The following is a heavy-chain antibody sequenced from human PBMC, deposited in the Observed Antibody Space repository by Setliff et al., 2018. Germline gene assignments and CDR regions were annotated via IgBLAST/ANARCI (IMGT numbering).Heavy chain of an antibody. Sequence: RGSLRLSCAASGFTFSNYRMHWVRQAPGKGLEWVAVIWHDGGNKYHADSVKGRFTISRDNSKNTLYLQMNSLRPEDTAVYYCARTCSGSGCYAGLESWGQGTLVTVSS. V-gene: IGHV3-33*08. D-gene: IGHD2-15*01. CDR3: ARTCSGSGCYAGLES. J-gene: IGHJ4*02. CDR1: GFTFSNYR. CDR2: IWHDGGNK.